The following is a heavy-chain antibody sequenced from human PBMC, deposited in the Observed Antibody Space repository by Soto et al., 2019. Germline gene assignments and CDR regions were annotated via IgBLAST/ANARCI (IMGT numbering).Heavy chain of an antibody. CDR2: KYYSGIS. CDR1: RGSVSSQTHF. CDR3: VREDMSGTYYFDA. D-gene: IGHD1-26*01. V-gene: IGHV4-61*01. Sequence: QVQLQESGPGLLKPSETLSLTCTVTRGSVSSQTHFWTWIRQPPGKGLEWIGYKYYSGISIYNPSLQSRVTISVDTSKNQFSLRLTSVTAADTAVYFCVREDMSGTYYFDAWGQGALVTVSS. J-gene: IGHJ4*02.